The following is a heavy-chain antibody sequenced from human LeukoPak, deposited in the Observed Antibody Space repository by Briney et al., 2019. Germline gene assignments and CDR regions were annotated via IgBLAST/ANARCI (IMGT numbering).Heavy chain of an antibody. D-gene: IGHD3-22*01. V-gene: IGHV1-2*02. CDR3: ARPLFFFDSSNYDY. J-gene: IGHJ4*02. CDR2: INPNSGGT. CDR1: GYTFTGYY. Sequence: GASVKVSCKASGYTFTGYYIHWVRQAPGQGLEWMGWINPNSGGTNFAQKFQGRVTMTRDTTISIAYMELSGLSSDDTAVYSCARPLFFFDSSNYDYWGQGTQVTVSS.